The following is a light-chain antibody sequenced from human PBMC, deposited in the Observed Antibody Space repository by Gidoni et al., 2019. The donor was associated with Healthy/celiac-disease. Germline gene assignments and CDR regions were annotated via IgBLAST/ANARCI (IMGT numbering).Light chain of an antibody. Sequence: DIQMTQSPSPLSASVGDRVTITCRTSPSISSYLNWYQQKPGKAPKLLIYAASSLQSGVPSRFSGSGSGTDFTLTISSLQPEDFATYYCQQNYSTPPTFGQGTKVEIK. CDR1: PSISSY. V-gene: IGKV1-39*01. CDR2: AAS. CDR3: QQNYSTPPT. J-gene: IGKJ1*01.